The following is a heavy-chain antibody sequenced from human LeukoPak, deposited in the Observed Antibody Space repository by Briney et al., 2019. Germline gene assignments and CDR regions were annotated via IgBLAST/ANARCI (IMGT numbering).Heavy chain of an antibody. CDR1: GYTLTSYG. D-gene: IGHD2-21*02. V-gene: IGHV1-18*01. CDR2: ISAYNGNT. J-gene: IGHJ3*02. CDR3: ARDSSTAYCGGDCFTGDAFDI. Sequence: ASVKVSCKASGYTLTSYGISWVRQAPGQGLEWMGWISAYNGNTNYAQKLQGRVTMTTDTSTSTAYMELRSLRSDDTAVYYCARDSSTAYCGGDCFTGDAFDIWGQGTMVTVSS.